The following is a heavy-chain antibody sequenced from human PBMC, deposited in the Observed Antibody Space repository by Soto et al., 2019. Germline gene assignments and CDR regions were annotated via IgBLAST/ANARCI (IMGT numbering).Heavy chain of an antibody. CDR1: GGSITSSSYY. CDR2: IYYSGST. D-gene: IGHD6-13*01. V-gene: IGHV4-39*07. Sequence: SETLSLTCTVSGGSITSSSYYWGWIRQPPGKGLEWIGTIYYSGSTYYNPSLKSRVTISVDTLYLQMKTLRAEDTAVYYCAKVSSSWYAGFFDLWGQGTLVTVSS. CDR3: AKVSSSWYAGFFDL. J-gene: IGHJ4*02.